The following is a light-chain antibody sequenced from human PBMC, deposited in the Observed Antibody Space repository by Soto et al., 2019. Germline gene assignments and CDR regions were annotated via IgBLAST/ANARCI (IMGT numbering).Light chain of an antibody. CDR1: SGHSSYT. Sequence: QSVLTQSSSASASLGSSVKLTCTLSSGHSSYTIAWHQQQPGKAPRYLMKLERSGSYNKGSGVPDRFSGSSSGTDRYLTISTLQSEDEAHYYCETWDSNTFVVFGGGTKLTVL. J-gene: IGLJ2*01. CDR2: LERSGSY. V-gene: IGLV4-60*03. CDR3: ETWDSNTFVV.